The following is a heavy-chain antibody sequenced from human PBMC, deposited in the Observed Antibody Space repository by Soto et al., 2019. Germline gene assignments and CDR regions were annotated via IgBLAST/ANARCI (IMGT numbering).Heavy chain of an antibody. V-gene: IGHV3-23*01. Sequence: LRLSCAASGFTFSNYSMSWVRQPPGKGLEWVSAISGSGGSTYYADSVKGRFTISRDNSKNMLYLQMNSVRAEDTAVYYCAKDYYDSSGYSYFDYWGQGTQVTVSS. CDR2: ISGSGGST. D-gene: IGHD3-22*01. CDR3: AKDYYDSSGYSYFDY. J-gene: IGHJ4*02. CDR1: GFTFSNYS.